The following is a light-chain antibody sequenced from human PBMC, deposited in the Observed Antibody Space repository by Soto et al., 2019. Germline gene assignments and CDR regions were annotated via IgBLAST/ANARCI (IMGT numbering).Light chain of an antibody. V-gene: IGLV3-21*04. J-gene: IGLJ2*01. CDR2: YDS. CDR3: QVWDSSSDLVV. Sequence: SYELTQPPSVSVAPGKTVRIACGGNNIGSKSVHWYQQKPGQAPVLVIYYDSDRPSGIPERFSGSNSGNTATLTISRVEAGDEAEYYCQVWDSSSDLVVFGGGTKLTVL. CDR1: NIGSKS.